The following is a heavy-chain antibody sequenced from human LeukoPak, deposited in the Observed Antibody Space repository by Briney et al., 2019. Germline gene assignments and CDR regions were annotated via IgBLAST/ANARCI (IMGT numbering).Heavy chain of an antibody. CDR3: ARGFSSPTEN. CDR2: IHYDGIKK. D-gene: IGHD2-2*01. V-gene: IGHV3-33*01. J-gene: IGHJ4*02. CDR1: GFTFSNYG. Sequence: GRSLRLSCAASGFTFSNYGMHWVRQAPGKGLEWVAVIHYDGIKKYYSDSVRGRFTISRDISKNTLYLQMNSLRVEDTAVYFCARGFSSPTENWGQGTLVTVSS.